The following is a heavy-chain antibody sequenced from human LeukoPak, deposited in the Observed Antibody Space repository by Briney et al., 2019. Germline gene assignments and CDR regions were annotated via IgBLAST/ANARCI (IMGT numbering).Heavy chain of an antibody. CDR2: IHYSGTT. CDR1: GGSISSYY. D-gene: IGHD3-10*01. Sequence: PSETLSLTCTVSGGSISSYYWSWIRQPPGKGLEWIGYIHYSGTTNYNPSLKSRVTISVDTSKNQFSLKLGSVTAADTAVYYCARTLLWFGELLPNWFDPWGQGTLVTVSP. V-gene: IGHV4-59*01. J-gene: IGHJ5*02. CDR3: ARTLLWFGELLPNWFDP.